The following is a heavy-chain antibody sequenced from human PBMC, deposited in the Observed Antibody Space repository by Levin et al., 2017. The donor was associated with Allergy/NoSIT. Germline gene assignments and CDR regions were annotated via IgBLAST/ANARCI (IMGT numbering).Heavy chain of an antibody. CDR3: AVFSLRYGVFDI. J-gene: IGHJ3*02. D-gene: IGHD4-17*01. CDR1: GGSISSGSYY. CDR2: ISHRGST. Sequence: KPSETLSLTCTVSGGSISSGSYYWAWIRRPPGKGLEWIGEISHRGSTTYNPSLKSRVTISLETSRNQFSVKLKSVTAADTAVYYCAVFSLRYGVFDIWGQGTMVTVSS. V-gene: IGHV4-39*07.